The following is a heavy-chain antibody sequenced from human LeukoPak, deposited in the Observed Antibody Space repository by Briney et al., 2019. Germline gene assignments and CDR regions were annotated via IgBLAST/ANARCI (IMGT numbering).Heavy chain of an antibody. CDR1: GFTFSSYN. V-gene: IGHV3-48*04. CDR3: ARGLRGTTSFAY. D-gene: IGHD3-10*01. CDR2: ISSSTSTI. J-gene: IGHJ4*02. Sequence: PGGSLRLSCAASGFTFSSYNMIWVRLAPGKGLEWLSYISSSTSTIYYADSVKGRFTISRDNAKNSLYLQMNSLRAEDTAVYYCARGLRGTTSFAYWGQGTLVTVSS.